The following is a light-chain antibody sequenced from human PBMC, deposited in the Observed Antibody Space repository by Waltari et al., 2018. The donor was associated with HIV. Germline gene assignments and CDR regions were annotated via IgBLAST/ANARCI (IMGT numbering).Light chain of an antibody. CDR1: NTDIGLYNL. Sequence: QSALTQPASVSGSPGQSITISCTGANTDIGLYNLVSWYRQHPDKAPQPVIYGVNTRPSGVSDRFSGSKSGNTASLTISSLQAEDEADYYCSSYTNTDILLFGGGTKLTVL. CDR3: SSYTNTDILL. V-gene: IGLV2-14*01. J-gene: IGLJ2*01. CDR2: GVN.